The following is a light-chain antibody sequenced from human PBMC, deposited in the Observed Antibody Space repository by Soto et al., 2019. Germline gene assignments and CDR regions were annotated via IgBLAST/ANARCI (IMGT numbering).Light chain of an antibody. CDR3: QQSYSSPPIT. CDR2: TAS. J-gene: IGKJ5*01. Sequence: DIQMTQSPSSLSASVGDRVTITCRASQGIRNYLAWYQQKPGKVPKLLIYTASTLQSGVPSRFSGSGSGTDFTLTISSLQPEDVAIYYCQQSYSSPPITFGQGTRLDIK. V-gene: IGKV1-27*01. CDR1: QGIRNY.